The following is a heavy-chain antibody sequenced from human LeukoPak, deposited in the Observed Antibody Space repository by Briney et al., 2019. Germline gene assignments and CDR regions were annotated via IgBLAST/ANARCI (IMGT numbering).Heavy chain of an antibody. V-gene: IGHV3-30*18. CDR1: GFTFSSYG. J-gene: IGHJ4*02. D-gene: IGHD6-25*01. CDR2: ISYDGSNK. Sequence: PGRSLRLSCAASGFTFSSYGMHWVRQAPGKGLEWVAVISYDGSNKYYADSVKGRFTISRDNSKNTLYLQMNSLRAEDTAVYYCAKDGSSGPFDYWGQGTLVTVSS. CDR3: AKDGSSGPFDY.